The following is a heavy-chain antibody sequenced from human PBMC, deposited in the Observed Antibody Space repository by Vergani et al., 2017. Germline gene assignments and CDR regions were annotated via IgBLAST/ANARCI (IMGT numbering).Heavy chain of an antibody. CDR1: GITFWKFG. Sequence: EVDLVESGGGLAQPGGSLRLSCEASGITFWKFGMHWVRQGPGKGLEWVSGISGSGGSTYYADSVKGRFTISRDNSKNTLYLQMNSLRAEDTAVYYCAKFPYYYDSSGYPVDYWGQGTLVTVSS. CDR2: ISGSGGST. J-gene: IGHJ4*02. CDR3: AKFPYYYDSSGYPVDY. D-gene: IGHD3-22*01. V-gene: IGHV3-23*04.